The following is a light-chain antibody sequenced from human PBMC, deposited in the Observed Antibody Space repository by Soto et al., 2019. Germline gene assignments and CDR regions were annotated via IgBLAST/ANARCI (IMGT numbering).Light chain of an antibody. Sequence: DVVMTQSPLCLPVTLGQPASISCRSRLSLVYSDGIAYLNWFQQRTGQSPRRLSDKASNRDSGVPDRFTGSGSGSDFTLQINRVEAEDVRIYDCMQGIHWPPTFGRGTRVEI. CDR1: LSLVYSDGIAY. J-gene: IGKJ1*01. CDR2: KAS. CDR3: MQGIHWPPT. V-gene: IGKV2-30*01.